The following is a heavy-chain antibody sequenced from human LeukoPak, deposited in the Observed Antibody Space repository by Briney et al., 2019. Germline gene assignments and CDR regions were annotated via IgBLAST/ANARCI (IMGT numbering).Heavy chain of an antibody. J-gene: IGHJ5*02. CDR2: INPNSGGT. CDR3: ARDPLTVRQQLVRNWFDP. Sequence: ASVKVSCKASGYTFTGYYMHWVRQAPGQGLEWMGRINPNSGGTNYAQKFQGRVTMTRDTSISTAYMELSRLRSDDTAVYYCARDPLTVRQQLVRNWFDPWGQGTLVTVSS. CDR1: GYTFTGYY. V-gene: IGHV1-2*06. D-gene: IGHD6-13*01.